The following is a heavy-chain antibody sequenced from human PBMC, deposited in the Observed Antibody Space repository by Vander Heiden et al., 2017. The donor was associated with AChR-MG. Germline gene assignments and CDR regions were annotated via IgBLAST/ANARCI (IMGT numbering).Heavy chain of an antibody. J-gene: IGHJ4*02. CDR1: GFPFSTYA. V-gene: IGHV3-23*01. CDR3: AKLGRSGYDLAVGFDY. CDR2: IGGSGGNT. D-gene: IGHD5-12*01. Sequence: EVQLLESGGGLVQPGGSLRLSCAASGFPFSTYAMSWVRPAPGEGLEWVAGIGGSGGNTYYADSVKGRFTISRDNSKNTRYLKVNSLRADETAVYYCAKLGRSGYDLAVGFDYWGQGTLVAVSS.